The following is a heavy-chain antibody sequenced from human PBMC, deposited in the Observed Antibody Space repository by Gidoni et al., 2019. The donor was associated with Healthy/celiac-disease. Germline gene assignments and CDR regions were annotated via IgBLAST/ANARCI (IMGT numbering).Heavy chain of an antibody. Sequence: QVQLVESGGGVVQPGGSLRLSCAASGFTFSSYGMHWVRQAPGKGLEWVAFIRYDGSNKYYADSVKGRFTISRDNSKNTLYLQMNSLRAEDTAVYYCAKVEQQLGIDYWGQGTLVTVSS. CDR2: IRYDGSNK. V-gene: IGHV3-30*02. J-gene: IGHJ4*02. CDR1: GFTFSSYG. D-gene: IGHD6-13*01. CDR3: AKVEQQLGIDY.